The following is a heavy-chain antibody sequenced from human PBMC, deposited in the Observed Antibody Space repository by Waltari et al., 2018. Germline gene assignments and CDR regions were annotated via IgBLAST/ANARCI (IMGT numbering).Heavy chain of an antibody. J-gene: IGHJ4*02. D-gene: IGHD3-22*01. CDR1: GGSISSYY. CDR3: ARVRGSSGYYGGDYFDY. V-gene: IGHV4-59*01. CDR2: IYYSGST. Sequence: QVQLQESGPGLVKPSETLSLTCTVSGGSISSYYWSWIRQPPGKGLEWIGYIYYSGSTNYIPSLKSRLTISVDTSKNQFSLKLSSVTAADTAVYYCARVRGSSGYYGGDYFDYWGQGTLVTVSS.